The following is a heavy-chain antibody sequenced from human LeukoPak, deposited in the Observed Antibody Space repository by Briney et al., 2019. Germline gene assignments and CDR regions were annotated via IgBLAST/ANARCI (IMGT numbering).Heavy chain of an antibody. CDR2: IDWDNDK. CDR3: ARTIYCTNGWLDP. J-gene: IGHJ5*02. V-gene: IGHV2-70*11. D-gene: IGHD2-8*01. CDR1: GFSLSTSGMC. Sequence: SGPALVKPSQTLTLTCTFSGFSLSTSGMCVSWIRQPPGKALESLARIDWDNDKYYTASLKARLIITKDTSKNQFVLTMTNMDPVDTATYYCARTIYCTNGWLDPWGQGTLVTDSS.